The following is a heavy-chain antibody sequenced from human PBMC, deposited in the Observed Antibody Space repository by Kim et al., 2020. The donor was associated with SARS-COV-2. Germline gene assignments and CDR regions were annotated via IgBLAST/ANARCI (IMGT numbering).Heavy chain of an antibody. V-gene: IGHV3-23*01. Sequence: SGIVGTTSYADAVKGRFTVSRDNSKNTLYLQMNSLRAEDTAVYYCVNVVGWGQGTLVTVPS. CDR2: SGIVGTT. CDR3: VNVVG. J-gene: IGHJ4*02. D-gene: IGHD2-15*01.